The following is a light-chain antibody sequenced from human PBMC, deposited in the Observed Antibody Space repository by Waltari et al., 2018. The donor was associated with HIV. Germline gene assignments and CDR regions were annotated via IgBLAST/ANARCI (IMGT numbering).Light chain of an antibody. CDR1: QNVFSN. Sequence: EIVMTQSPATLSVSPGERASLSCKASQNVFSNLAWYQHKPGQAPRLLIDGASTRATGIPDRFSGSGSETEFTLTISSLRSEDFAVYYCQQYNDWPPLTFGGGTKVEIK. CDR3: QQYNDWPPLT. CDR2: GAS. V-gene: IGKV3-15*01. J-gene: IGKJ4*02.